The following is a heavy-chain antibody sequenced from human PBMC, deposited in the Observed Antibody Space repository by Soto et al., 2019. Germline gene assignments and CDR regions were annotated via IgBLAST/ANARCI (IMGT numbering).Heavy chain of an antibody. Sequence: QVQLQESGPGLVEPSETLSLTCTVSGASISSYFWTWIRQPAGKGLDLIGRMSTTGTSNYNPSLKSRVTMSVDTSKNHFSLNLSSVTAADTAVYYCAREAGPDRWFDPWGQGTLVTVSS. CDR1: GASISSYF. CDR3: AREAGPDRWFDP. V-gene: IGHV4-4*07. J-gene: IGHJ5*02. CDR2: MSTTGTS. D-gene: IGHD6-19*01.